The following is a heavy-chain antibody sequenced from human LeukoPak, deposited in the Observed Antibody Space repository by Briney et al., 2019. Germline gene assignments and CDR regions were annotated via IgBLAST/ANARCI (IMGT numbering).Heavy chain of an antibody. D-gene: IGHD1-26*01. V-gene: IGHV4-30-4*08. Sequence: KPSETLSLTCTVSGGYIRSSNYYWGWIRQPPGKGLEWIGYIYYSGSTYYNPSLKSRVTISVDTSKNQFSLKLSSVTAADTAVYYCARGGGSYYDASVDYWGQGTLVTVSS. CDR2: IYYSGST. J-gene: IGHJ4*02. CDR3: ARGGGSYYDASVDY. CDR1: GGYIRSSNYY.